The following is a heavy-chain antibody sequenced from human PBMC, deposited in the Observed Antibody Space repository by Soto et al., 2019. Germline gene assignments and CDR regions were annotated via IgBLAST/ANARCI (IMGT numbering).Heavy chain of an antibody. CDR2: ILYDGSYK. V-gene: IGHV3-30-3*01. J-gene: IGHJ4*02. CDR1: GFTFSTYA. D-gene: IGHD1-7*01. Sequence: QVQLVESGGGVVQPGRSLRLSCEVSGFTFSTYAMHWVRQAPGKGLEWVAVILYDGSYKYYADSVKGRFTISRDNSKNTLYLQMNSPSTEDPAVYFCARDVNRGWNYPAYWGQGTLVTVSS. CDR3: ARDVNRGWNYPAY.